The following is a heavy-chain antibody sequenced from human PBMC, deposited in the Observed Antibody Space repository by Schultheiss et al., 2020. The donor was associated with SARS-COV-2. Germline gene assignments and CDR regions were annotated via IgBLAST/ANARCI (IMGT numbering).Heavy chain of an antibody. CDR1: GFTFSSYA. D-gene: IGHD3-10*01. V-gene: IGHV3-30*04. CDR2: ISYDGSNK. J-gene: IGHJ5*02. Sequence: GESLKISCAASGFTFSSYAMHWVRQAPGKGLEWVAVISYDGSNKYYADSVKGRFTISRHNSKNTLYLQMNSLRAEDTAVYYCARDTPTLSGSYNINWFDPWGQGTLVTVSS. CDR3: ARDTPTLSGSYNINWFDP.